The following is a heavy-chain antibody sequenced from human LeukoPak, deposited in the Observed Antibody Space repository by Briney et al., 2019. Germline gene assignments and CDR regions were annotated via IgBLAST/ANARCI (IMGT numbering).Heavy chain of an antibody. CDR3: ARDALHPRWFFDL. Sequence: GGSLRLSCAASGFTFSSYSINWVRQAPGKGLEWISYISSGSSTIYYADSVKGRFTISRDNAKNSLYLQMNSLRDEDTAVYYCARDALHPRWFFDLWGRGTLVTISS. CDR1: GFTFSSYS. J-gene: IGHJ2*01. V-gene: IGHV3-48*02. CDR2: ISSGSSTI. D-gene: IGHD4-11*01.